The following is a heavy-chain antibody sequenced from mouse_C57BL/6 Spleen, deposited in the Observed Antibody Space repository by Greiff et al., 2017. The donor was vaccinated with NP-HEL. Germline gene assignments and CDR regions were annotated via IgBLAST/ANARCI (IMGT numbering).Heavy chain of an antibody. Sequence: EVKVVESGGGLVQPGGSLKLSCAASVFTFSDYYMYWVRQTPEKRLEWVAYISNGGGSTYYPDTVKGRFTISRDNAKNTLYLQMSRLKSEDTAMYYCARRGSSYSYWYFDVWGTGTTVTVSS. V-gene: IGHV5-12*01. J-gene: IGHJ1*03. CDR3: ARRGSSYSYWYFDV. D-gene: IGHD1-1*01. CDR2: ISNGGGST. CDR1: VFTFSDYY.